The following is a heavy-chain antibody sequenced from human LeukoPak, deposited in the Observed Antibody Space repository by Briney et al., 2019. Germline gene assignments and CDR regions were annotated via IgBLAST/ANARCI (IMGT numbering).Heavy chain of an antibody. D-gene: IGHD6-19*01. V-gene: IGHV3-7*01. CDR1: GFTFSSYW. J-gene: IGHJ4*02. CDR2: IKQDGSEK. Sequence: GGSLRLSCAASGFTFSSYWMSWVRQAPGKGPEWVANIKQDGSEKYYVDSVKGRFTISRDNAKKSVYLQMNSLRAEDTAVYYCARGSTYSSGWYTGFDYWGQGTLVTVSS. CDR3: ARGSTYSSGWYTGFDY.